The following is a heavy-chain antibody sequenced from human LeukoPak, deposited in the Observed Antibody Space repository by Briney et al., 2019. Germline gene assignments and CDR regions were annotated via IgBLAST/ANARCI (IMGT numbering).Heavy chain of an antibody. CDR3: ARRLAAAGWALHAFDI. Sequence: GGSLRLSCAASGFTFSSYWMSWVRQAPGKGLEWVANIRKDGSEKKYVDSVKGRFIISRDNAENSLYLQMNSLRAEDTAVYYCARRLAAAGWALHAFDIWGQGTMVTVSS. CDR1: GFTFSSYW. J-gene: IGHJ3*02. V-gene: IGHV3-7*02. CDR2: IRKDGSEK. D-gene: IGHD6-13*01.